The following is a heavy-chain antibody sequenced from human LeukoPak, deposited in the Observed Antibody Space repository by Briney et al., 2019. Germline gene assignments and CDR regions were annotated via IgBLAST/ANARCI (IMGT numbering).Heavy chain of an antibody. CDR2: IYSAGST. J-gene: IGHJ4*02. V-gene: IGHV3-53*01. CDR3: ARVEAYDSSGYYRGYFDY. Sequence: PGGSLRLSCAASGFTVSSNYMTWVRQAPGKGLDWVSIIYSAGSTYYADSVKGRFTISRDNSKNTLYLQMNSLRVEDTAVYYCARVEAYDSSGYYRGYFDYWGQGTLVTVSS. D-gene: IGHD3-22*01. CDR1: GFTVSSNY.